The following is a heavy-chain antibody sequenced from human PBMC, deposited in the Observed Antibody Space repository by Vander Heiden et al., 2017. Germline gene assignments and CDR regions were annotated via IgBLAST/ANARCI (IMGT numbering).Heavy chain of an antibody. CDR1: GGSVSSGSYY. V-gene: IGHV4-61*01. Sequence: QVQLQESGPGLVKPSETLSLTCTAPGGSVSSGSYYWSWIRQPPGKGLEWIGYIYYSGSTNYNPSLKSRVTISVDTSKNQFSLKLSSVTAADTAVYYCARVYSSGWWWFDPWGQGTLVTVSS. CDR2: IYYSGST. D-gene: IGHD6-19*01. J-gene: IGHJ5*02. CDR3: ARVYSSGWWWFDP.